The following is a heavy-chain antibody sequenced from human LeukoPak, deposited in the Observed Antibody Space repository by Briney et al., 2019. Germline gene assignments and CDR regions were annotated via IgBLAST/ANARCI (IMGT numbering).Heavy chain of an antibody. V-gene: IGHV4-39*01. CDR3: ARHRASGGATGFEY. CDR1: GGSISNSGYY. Sequence: SETLSLTCTVSGGSISNSGYYWVWIRQPPGKWLDWIGSIYYSGSTYYNPSLKSRVTISVDTSKTQFSLKLNSVTAADTAVYYCARHRASGGATGFEYWGQGTLVTVSS. J-gene: IGHJ4*02. D-gene: IGHD1-26*01. CDR2: IYYSGST.